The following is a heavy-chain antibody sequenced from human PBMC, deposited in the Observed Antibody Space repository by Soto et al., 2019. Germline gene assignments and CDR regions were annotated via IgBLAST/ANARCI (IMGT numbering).Heavy chain of an antibody. V-gene: IGHV4-34*01. CDR1: GESFRAYF. Sequence: QVQLQQWGAGLLKPSETLSLTSAVAGESFRAYFWSWIRQPPVKGLEWIGEIDQTGRTHYNPSLKSRVIMSVDTSKNQFSVNMSSVTDADTAMSYCARGVGSGRAYGLDVWGKGATVTVSP. CDR2: IDQTGRT. CDR3: ARGVGSGRAYGLDV. J-gene: IGHJ6*04. D-gene: IGHD3-10*01.